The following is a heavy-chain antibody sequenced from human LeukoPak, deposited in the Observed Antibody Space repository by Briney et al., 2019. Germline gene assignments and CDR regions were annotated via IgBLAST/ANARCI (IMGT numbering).Heavy chain of an antibody. Sequence: SETLSLTCTVSAGSISNFYWHWIRQPAGKGLEWIGRIYPSGNTDYNPSLRSRVNISVDKSKNQFTLDLRSVTAADTAVYLCARVRMLGSSNWFDPWGQGTLVTVS. CDR3: ARVRMLGSSNWFDP. V-gene: IGHV4-4*07. D-gene: IGHD1-26*01. CDR2: IYPSGNT. J-gene: IGHJ5*02. CDR1: AGSISNFY.